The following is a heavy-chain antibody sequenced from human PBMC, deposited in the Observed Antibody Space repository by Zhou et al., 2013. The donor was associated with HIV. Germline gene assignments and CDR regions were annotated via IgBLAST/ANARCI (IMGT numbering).Heavy chain of an antibody. CDR3: ARDYYGSGSSTKNDAFEV. CDR1: GGSFRNYA. V-gene: IGHV1-69*05. Sequence: QVQLVQSGAEVKKPGSSVKVSCKASGGSFRNYAINWVRQARGQGLEWMGGIIPVFATTDYAQKFQVRVTMTTDTSTSTAYMELRSLTSDDTAVYYCARDYYGSGSSTKNDAFEVWGRRDNGHRLV. D-gene: IGHD3-10*01. J-gene: IGHJ3*01. CDR2: IIPVFATT.